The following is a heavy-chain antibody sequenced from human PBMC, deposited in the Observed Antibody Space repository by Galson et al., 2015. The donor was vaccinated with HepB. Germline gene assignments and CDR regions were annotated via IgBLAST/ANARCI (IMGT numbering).Heavy chain of an antibody. CDR2: ISYDGSHK. CDR3: ARAAGSQYFDY. D-gene: IGHD6-13*01. J-gene: IGHJ4*02. V-gene: IGHV3-30*03. CDR1: GFTFGLYG. Sequence: SLRLSCAVSGFTFGLYGMHWVRQAPDKGLDWVTVISYDGSHKYYADSVKGRFTISRDDSKNTLYLQMNSLRVEDTAVYYCARAAGSQYFDYWGQGTLVTVSS.